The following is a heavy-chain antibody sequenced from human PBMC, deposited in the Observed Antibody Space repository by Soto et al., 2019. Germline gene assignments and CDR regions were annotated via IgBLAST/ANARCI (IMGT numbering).Heavy chain of an antibody. V-gene: IGHV5-51*01. CDR1: GYSFISYW. Sequence: PGESLKISCKGSGYSFISYWIGWVRQMPGKGLEWMGIIYPGDSDTRYSPSFQGQVTISADKSISTAYLQWSSLKASDTAMYYCARFLASGYEYYGMDVWGQGTTVTVSS. CDR2: IYPGDSDT. D-gene: IGHD3-3*01. CDR3: ARFLASGYEYYGMDV. J-gene: IGHJ6*02.